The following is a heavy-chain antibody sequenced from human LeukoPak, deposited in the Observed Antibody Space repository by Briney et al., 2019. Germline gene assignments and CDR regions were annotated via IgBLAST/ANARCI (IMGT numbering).Heavy chain of an antibody. D-gene: IGHD5-12*01. J-gene: IGHJ3*02. CDR2: VSSTGDT. CDR3: ARDVSGSDYAGGEAFDI. Sequence: SETLSLSCTVSGGSISYYYWNWIRQPPGKGLEWIGFVSSTGDTDYNPSLKRRVAISVETSKNQVSLKLNSVTAADTAVYYCARDVSGSDYAGGEAFDIWGQGTMVTVSS. V-gene: IGHV4-59*01. CDR1: GGSISYYY.